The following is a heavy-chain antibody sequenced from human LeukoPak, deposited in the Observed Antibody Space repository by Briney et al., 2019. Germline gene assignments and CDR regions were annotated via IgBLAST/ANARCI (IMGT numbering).Heavy chain of an antibody. CDR1: GFTFSSYA. J-gene: IGHJ6*02. CDR3: ARVKNDFWSGYYSHYYYGMDV. D-gene: IGHD3-3*01. Sequence: GGSLRLSCAASGFTFSSYAMSWVRQAPGKGLEWVSGINWNGGSTGYADSVKGRFTISRDNAKNSLYLQMNSLRAEDTALYHCARVKNDFWSGYYSHYYYGMDVWGQGTTVTVSS. CDR2: INWNGGST. V-gene: IGHV3-20*01.